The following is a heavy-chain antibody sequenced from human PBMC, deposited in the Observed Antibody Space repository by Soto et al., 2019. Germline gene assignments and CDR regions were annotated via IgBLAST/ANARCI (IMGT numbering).Heavy chain of an antibody. Sequence: GGSLRVSCAASGFTFSSYAMSCVRQAPGKGLEWVSAISGSGSNTYYADSVKGRFTISRDNSKNTLYLQMNSLRAEDTAVYYCAKEGIIGFSGYFDYWGQGTLVTVSS. D-gene: IGHD3-10*01. J-gene: IGHJ4*02. CDR1: GFTFSSYA. V-gene: IGHV3-23*01. CDR3: AKEGIIGFSGYFDY. CDR2: ISGSGSNT.